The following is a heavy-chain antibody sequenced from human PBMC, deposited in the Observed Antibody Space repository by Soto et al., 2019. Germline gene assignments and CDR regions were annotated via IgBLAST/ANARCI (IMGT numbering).Heavy chain of an antibody. CDR1: GYTFTSYG. CDR3: ARGCSGGSCYSGWFDP. V-gene: IGHV1-18*04. CDR2: ISAYNGNT. J-gene: IGHJ5*02. D-gene: IGHD2-15*01. Sequence: AAVKFTWKASGYTFTSYGISWVRQAPGQGLEWMGWISAYNGNTNYAQKLQGRVTMTTDTSTSTAYMELRSLRSDDTAVYYCARGCSGGSCYSGWFDPWGQGTLVTVSS.